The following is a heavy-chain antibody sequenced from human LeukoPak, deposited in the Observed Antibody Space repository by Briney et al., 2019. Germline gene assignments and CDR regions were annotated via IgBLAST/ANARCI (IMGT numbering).Heavy chain of an antibody. CDR3: ARDGVYEDAFDI. CDR2: ISYDGSNK. CDR1: GFTFSSYG. V-gene: IGHV3-30*03. J-gene: IGHJ3*02. D-gene: IGHD5/OR15-5a*01. Sequence: SLRLSCAASGFTFSSYGMHWVRQAPGKGLEWVAVISYDGSNKYYADSVKGRFTISRDNAKNSLYLQMNSLRAEDTAVYYCARDGVYEDAFDIWGQGTMVTVSS.